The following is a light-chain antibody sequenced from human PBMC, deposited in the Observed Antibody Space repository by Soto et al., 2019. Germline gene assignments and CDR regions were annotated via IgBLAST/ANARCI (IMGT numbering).Light chain of an antibody. CDR3: CSYAGSSAVV. J-gene: IGLJ2*01. V-gene: IGLV2-23*02. CDR2: EVS. Sequence: QSALTQPASVSGSPGQSITISCTGTSSDVGSYNLVSWYQQHPGKPPKLMIYEVSKRPSGVSNRLSGSKSGNTAPLTISGLQAEDEADYYCCSYAGSSAVVFGGGTKLTVL. CDR1: SSDVGSYNL.